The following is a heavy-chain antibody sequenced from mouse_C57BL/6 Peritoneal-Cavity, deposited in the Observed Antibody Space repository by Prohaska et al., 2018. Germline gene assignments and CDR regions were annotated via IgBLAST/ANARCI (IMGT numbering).Heavy chain of an antibody. V-gene: IGHV1-64*01. CDR1: GYTFTSYW. Sequence: QVQLQQPGAELVKPGASVKLSCKASGYTFTSYWMHWVKQRPGHGLEWIGMIHTNSGSTNYNEKFKSKATLTVDKSSSTAYMQLSSLTSEDSAVYYCARRHTTGWYFDVWGTGTTVTVSS. CDR2: IHTNSGST. D-gene: IGHD1-1*01. J-gene: IGHJ1*03. CDR3: ARRHTTGWYFDV.